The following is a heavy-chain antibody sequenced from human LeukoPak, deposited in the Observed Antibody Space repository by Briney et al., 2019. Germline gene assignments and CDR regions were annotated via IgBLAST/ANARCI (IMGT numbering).Heavy chain of an antibody. D-gene: IGHD3-22*01. CDR3: AKAPPYYSDSSGYFQH. Sequence: PGGSLRLSCAASGFTFDDSAMHWVRQVPGKGLEWLSGISWNSGIIDYADSVKGRFTIYRDNAKNSLYLQMKDLRPDDTAFYYCAKAPPYYSDSSGYFQHWGQGTLVTVSS. CDR1: GFTFDDSA. J-gene: IGHJ1*01. V-gene: IGHV3-9*01. CDR2: ISWNSGII.